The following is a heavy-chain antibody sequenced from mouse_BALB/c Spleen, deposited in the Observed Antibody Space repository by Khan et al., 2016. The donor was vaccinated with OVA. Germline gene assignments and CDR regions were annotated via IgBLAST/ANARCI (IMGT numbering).Heavy chain of an antibody. CDR3: TRGCSRAMDY. Sequence: QIQLVLPEPELKKPGETVKLSCKASGYTFPNSGMNWVKQAPGKGLKWMGWIYTYTGEPTYADDFKGRFAFSLETSASTAYLQINNLKNEDTATDFCTRGCSRAMDYWGQGTSVTVSS. J-gene: IGHJ4*01. CDR2: IYTYTGEP. V-gene: IGHV9-3-1*01. D-gene: IGHD1-1*01. CDR1: GYTFPNSG.